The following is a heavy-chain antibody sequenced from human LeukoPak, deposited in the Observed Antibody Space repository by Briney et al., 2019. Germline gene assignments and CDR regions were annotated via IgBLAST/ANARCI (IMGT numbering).Heavy chain of an antibody. CDR1: GFTFSSYG. V-gene: IGHV3-30*02. D-gene: IGHD6-6*01. CDR3: ARVVIAARPHWLDP. CDR2: IRYDGTEK. Sequence: GGSLRLSCAASGFTFSSYGMHWVRQAPGKGLEWVAFIRYDGTEKYYTDSVKGRFTISRDNSKNTLHLQMSGLRPDDTAVYYCARVVIAARPHWLDPWGQGTLVTVSS. J-gene: IGHJ5*02.